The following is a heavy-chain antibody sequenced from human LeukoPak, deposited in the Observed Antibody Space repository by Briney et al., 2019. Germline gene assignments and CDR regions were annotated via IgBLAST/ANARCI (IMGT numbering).Heavy chain of an antibody. CDR1: GGSFSGYY. CDR3: ARCPGVGATLHFAY. CDR2: INHSGST. D-gene: IGHD1-26*01. V-gene: IGHV4-34*01. J-gene: IGHJ4*02. Sequence: PSETLSLTCAVYGGSFSGYYWSWIRQPPGKGLEWIGEINHSGSTNYNPSLKSRVTISIDTSKNQFSLKLSSVTAADTAVYYCARCPGVGATLHFAYGGQGPLVTVSS.